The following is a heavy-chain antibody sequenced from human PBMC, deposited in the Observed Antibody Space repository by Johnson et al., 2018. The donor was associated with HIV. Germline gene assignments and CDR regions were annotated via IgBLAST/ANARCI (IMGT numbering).Heavy chain of an antibody. Sequence: MQLVESGGGLVQPGGSLRLSCAASGFTFSSYDMHWVRQATGKGLEWVSAIGTAGDTYYPGSVKGRFTISRENAKNSLYLQMNSLRAGDTAVYYCARDDSSGWYGLGAFDIWGQGTMVTVSS. V-gene: IGHV3-13*01. J-gene: IGHJ3*02. CDR1: GFTFSSYD. D-gene: IGHD6-19*01. CDR3: ARDDSSGWYGLGAFDI. CDR2: IGTAGDT.